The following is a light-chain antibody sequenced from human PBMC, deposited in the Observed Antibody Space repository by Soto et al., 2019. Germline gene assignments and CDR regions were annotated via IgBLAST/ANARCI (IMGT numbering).Light chain of an antibody. CDR3: SSYTSSRTI. Sequence: QSALTQPASVSGSPGQSITISCTGTSSDVGGYNYFSWYQQHPGKAPKLMIYEVSNRPSGVSNRISGSNSGNTASLTISWLQAEDEADYKSSSYTSSRTIYGGRTKLTLL. CDR1: SSDVGGYNY. CDR2: EVS. V-gene: IGLV2-14*01. J-gene: IGLJ2*01.